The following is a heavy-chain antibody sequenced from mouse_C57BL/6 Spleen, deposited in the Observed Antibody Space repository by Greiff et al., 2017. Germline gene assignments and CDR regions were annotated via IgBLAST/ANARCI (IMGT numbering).Heavy chain of an antibody. Sequence: EVQLQQSGGGLVKPGGSLKLSCAASGFTFSSYTMSWVRQTPEKRLEWVATISGGGGNTYYPDSVKGRFTISRDNAKNTLYLQMSSLRSEDTALYYCARPLITTVVYWYFDVWGTGTTVTVSS. CDR1: GFTFSSYT. CDR2: ISGGGGNT. V-gene: IGHV5-9*01. D-gene: IGHD1-1*01. J-gene: IGHJ1*03. CDR3: ARPLITTVVYWYFDV.